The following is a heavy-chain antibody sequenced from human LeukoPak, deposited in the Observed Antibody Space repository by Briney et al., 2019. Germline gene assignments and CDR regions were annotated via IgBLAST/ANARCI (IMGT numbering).Heavy chain of an antibody. D-gene: IGHD6-19*01. CDR3: AKDLAEEQWLAALFAFDI. J-gene: IGHJ3*02. V-gene: IGHV3-23*01. CDR1: GFTFSSYA. Sequence: PGGSLRLSCAASGFTFSSYAMSWVRQAPGKGLEWVSAISGSSGSTYYADSVKGRFTISRDNSKNTLYLQMNSLRAEDTAVYYCAKDLAEEQWLAALFAFDIWGQGTMVTVSS. CDR2: ISGSSGST.